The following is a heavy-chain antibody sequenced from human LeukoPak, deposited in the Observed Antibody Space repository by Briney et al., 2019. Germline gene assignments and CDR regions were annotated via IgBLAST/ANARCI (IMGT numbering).Heavy chain of an antibody. D-gene: IGHD5-18*01. CDR3: AAGPPYSLLDY. Sequence: ASVKVSFTVSGSSLSELSLYWVRQAPGKGLEWMGGFDVIDSETFYAQKFQGRVTMPEDSSTDTAYMDLRSLTSADTALYYCAAGPPYSLLDYWGQGTLVTVSS. CDR1: GSSLSELS. V-gene: IGHV1-24*01. CDR2: FDVIDSET. J-gene: IGHJ4*02.